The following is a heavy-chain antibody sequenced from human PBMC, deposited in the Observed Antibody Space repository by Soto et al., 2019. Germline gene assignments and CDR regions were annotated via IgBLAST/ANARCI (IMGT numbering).Heavy chain of an antibody. D-gene: IGHD3-9*01. Sequence: GSLRLSCAVSGFYFRNYYMSWIRQAPGKGLEWISYIGDSGSPIYYAESVRGRFITSRDNAKNSLYLQMNSLSAEDTAVYYCARFSDWLISYSFDYWGQGALVTVSS. J-gene: IGHJ4*02. CDR1: GFYFRNYY. CDR2: IGDSGSPI. V-gene: IGHV3-11*01. CDR3: ARFSDWLISYSFDY.